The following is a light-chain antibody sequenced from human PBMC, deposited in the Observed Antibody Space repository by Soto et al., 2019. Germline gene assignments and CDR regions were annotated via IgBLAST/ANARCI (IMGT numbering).Light chain of an antibody. Sequence: QSALTQPASVSGSPGQSITISCTGTSXDIGHYNSVSWYQQHPAKAPKVMISEVSNRPSGISNRFSGSKSGNTAFLTISGLQAEDEADYYCASYTRTVTMIFGGGTKVTVL. V-gene: IGLV2-14*01. CDR3: ASYTRTVTMI. CDR2: EVS. CDR1: SXDIGHYNS. J-gene: IGLJ2*01.